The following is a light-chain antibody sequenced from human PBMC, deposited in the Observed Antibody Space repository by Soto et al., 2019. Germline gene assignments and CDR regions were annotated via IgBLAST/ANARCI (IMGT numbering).Light chain of an antibody. V-gene: IGKV1-39*01. CDR3: QQSYSTPRT. CDR2: AAS. Sequence: DIQMTQSPSSLSASVGDRVTIACRASQSISSYLNWYQQKPGKAPKVLIYAASSLESGVPSRFSGSGSGKDFTLNISSLQPEDFSTYYCQQSYSTPRTFGQWTKLEIK. J-gene: IGKJ1*01. CDR1: QSISSY.